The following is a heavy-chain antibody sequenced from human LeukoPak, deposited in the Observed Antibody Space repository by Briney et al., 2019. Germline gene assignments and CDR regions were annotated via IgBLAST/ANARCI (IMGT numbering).Heavy chain of an antibody. J-gene: IGHJ4*02. V-gene: IGHV4-30-4*07. CDR3: VRGVGGEYFYFDR. Sequence: PSETLSLTCGVSGNSISSDGHSWSWIRQPPGKGLEWVGYIYHSGAAYHNPSLKSRLALSVDTSNNQFSLRLRSVTAADTAVYYCVRGVGGEYFYFDRWGQGALVTVSA. D-gene: IGHD1-26*01. CDR1: GNSISSDGHS. CDR2: IYHSGAA.